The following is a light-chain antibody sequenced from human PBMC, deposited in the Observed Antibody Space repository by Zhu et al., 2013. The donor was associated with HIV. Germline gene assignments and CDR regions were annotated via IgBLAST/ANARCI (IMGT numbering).Light chain of an antibody. Sequence: EIVLTQSPGTLSLSPGERATLSCRASQSVSSSHLAWYQQKPGQAPRLLIYGASSRATAIPDRFSGSGSGTDFTLTISRLEPEDFAVYYCQQYGSSPGTFGQGTRVDIK. V-gene: IGKV3-20*01. J-gene: IGKJ1*01. CDR2: GAS. CDR1: QSVSSSH. CDR3: QQYGSSPGT.